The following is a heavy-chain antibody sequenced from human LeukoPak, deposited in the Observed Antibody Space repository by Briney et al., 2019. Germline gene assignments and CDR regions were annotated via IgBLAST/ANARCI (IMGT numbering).Heavy chain of an antibody. J-gene: IGHJ4*02. Sequence: GGSLRLSCAASGFTFSSHAMNWVRQAPGKGLEWVSSLSESGETTDYADSVKGRFTISRDNSKNTLYLQMNSLRAADTAVYYCAKQWLVGNWGQGTLVTVSS. V-gene: IGHV3-23*01. CDR1: GFTFSSHA. D-gene: IGHD6-19*01. CDR3: AKQWLVGN. CDR2: LSESGETT.